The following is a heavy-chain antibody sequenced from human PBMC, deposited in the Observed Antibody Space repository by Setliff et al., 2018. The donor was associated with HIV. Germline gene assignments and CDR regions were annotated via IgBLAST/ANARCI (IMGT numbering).Heavy chain of an antibody. J-gene: IGHJ4*02. CDR3: VHLYYYDSAHYFDY. D-gene: IGHD3-10*01. CDR1: GFSLRTSGVG. V-gene: IGHV2-5*02. Sequence: SGPTLVNPTQTRTLTCNFSGFSLRTSGVGVGWIRQRPGKALDWLALIYWDDEKRYSSSLKSRLTITKDTSKNQVVLTMTNMDPVDTATYYCVHLYYYDSAHYFDYWGQGTLVTVSS. CDR2: IYWDDEK.